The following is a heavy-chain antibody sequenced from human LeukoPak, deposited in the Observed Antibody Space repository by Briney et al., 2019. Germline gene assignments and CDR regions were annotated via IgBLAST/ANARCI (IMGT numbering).Heavy chain of an antibody. V-gene: IGHV4-34*01. Sequence: SETLSLTCAVYGGSFSDYYWSWIRQPPGEGLEWIGEINHSGSTNYNPSLKSLKSRVTISVDTSNNQFSLKLSSVTAADTAVYYCARRRLRYFDWSNYFDYWGQGTLVTVSS. CDR1: GGSFSDYY. CDR2: INHSGST. CDR3: ARRRLRYFDWSNYFDY. D-gene: IGHD3-9*01. J-gene: IGHJ4*02.